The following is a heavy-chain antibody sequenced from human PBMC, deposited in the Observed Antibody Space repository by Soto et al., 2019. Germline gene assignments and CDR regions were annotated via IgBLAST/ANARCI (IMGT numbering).Heavy chain of an antibody. Sequence: GGSLRLSCAASGFTFSEHAFHWVRQAPGKGLEWVALIWHDGSNELYGDPVKGRFSISRDNSKNTLFLQMNSLRAEDTAVYYCARENSYFWGGIDYWGQGT. V-gene: IGHV3-33*01. CDR1: GFTFSEHA. CDR3: ARENSYFWGGIDY. D-gene: IGHD3-16*01. CDR2: IWHDGSNE. J-gene: IGHJ4*02.